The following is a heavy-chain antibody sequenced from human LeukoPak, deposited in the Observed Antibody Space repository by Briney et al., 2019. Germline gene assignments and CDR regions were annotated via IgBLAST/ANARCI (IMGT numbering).Heavy chain of an antibody. V-gene: IGHV3-30-3*01. Sequence: PGRALRLSCAASVVTFTIYAMHSVREAPDKGLECVSVISYDGSNKYYTHSVKGRFTISRDNSKNTLYLQMNRMSAENTDVSSCARGVPKYYYDSSGYIGHPFDYWGKGTLVTVSS. J-gene: IGHJ4*02. CDR3: ARGVPKYYYDSSGYIGHPFDY. D-gene: IGHD3-22*01. CDR2: ISYDGSNK. CDR1: VVTFTIYA.